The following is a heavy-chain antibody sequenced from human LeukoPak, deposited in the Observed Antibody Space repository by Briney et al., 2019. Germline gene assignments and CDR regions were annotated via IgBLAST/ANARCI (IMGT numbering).Heavy chain of an antibody. CDR2: INPSGGST. J-gene: IGHJ4*02. Sequence: ASVKVSCKASGYTFTSYYMHWVRQAPGQGLEWMGMINPSGGSTNYAQKFQGRVTITRDTSTSTVYMALSSLRSEDTAVYYCARVAGTGGFDYWGQGTLVTVSS. V-gene: IGHV1-46*01. D-gene: IGHD6-19*01. CDR1: GYTFTSYY. CDR3: ARVAGTGGFDY.